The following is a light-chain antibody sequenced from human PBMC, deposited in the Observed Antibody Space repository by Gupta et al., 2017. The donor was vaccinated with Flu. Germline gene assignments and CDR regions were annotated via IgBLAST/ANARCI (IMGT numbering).Light chain of an antibody. Sequence: DIQMTQSPSSVSASVGDRVTSTCRASQGISSWLDWYQQKPGNAPKLLISAASRAQSGVTFRFSGSGSETDFTLTSSGPQAEDFANYYGQQDNRGFTFGGGTKVEIK. CDR1: QGISSW. CDR3: QQDNRGFT. V-gene: IGKV1D-12*01. CDR2: AAS. J-gene: IGKJ4*01.